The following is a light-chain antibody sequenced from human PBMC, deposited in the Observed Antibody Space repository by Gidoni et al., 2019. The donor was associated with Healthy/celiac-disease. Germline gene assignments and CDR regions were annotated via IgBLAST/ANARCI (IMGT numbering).Light chain of an antibody. J-gene: IGKJ4*01. CDR3: QQRSNWPPLT. Sequence: EIVLTQSPATLSLSPGERATLSCRASQSVSSYLAWYQQKPGQAPRLLIYDASNRATGIPARFRGSGSGKEFTLNISSLEAEDFAVYYCQQRSNWPPLTFGGGTKVEIK. V-gene: IGKV3-11*01. CDR1: QSVSSY. CDR2: DAS.